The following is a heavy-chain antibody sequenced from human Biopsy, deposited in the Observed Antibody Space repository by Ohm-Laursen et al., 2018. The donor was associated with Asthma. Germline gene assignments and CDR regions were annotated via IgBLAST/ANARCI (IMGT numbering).Heavy chain of an antibody. V-gene: IGHV4-39*01. J-gene: IGHJ6*02. Sequence: PGTLSLTCCLSSGSGGYMRSGNYYWGWIRQPPGKGLEWIGSIYYSGTTYYNPSLESRVTVSADTSKTQFSLNLTSVTAADTAVYYCVRGSSSWHHGPFHYYYGLDVWGQGTTATVSS. CDR1: SGSGGYMRSGNYY. D-gene: IGHD6-13*01. CDR2: IYYSGTT. CDR3: VRGSSSWHHGPFHYYYGLDV.